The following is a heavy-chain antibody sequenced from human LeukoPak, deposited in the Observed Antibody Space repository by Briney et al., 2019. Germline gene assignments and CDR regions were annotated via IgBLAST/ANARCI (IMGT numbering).Heavy chain of an antibody. CDR3: ARDISMVRGVIRAFDI. J-gene: IGHJ3*02. CDR2: IYYSGST. D-gene: IGHD3-10*01. CDR1: GFTFNNYW. V-gene: IGHV4-39*07. Sequence: GSLRLSCAASGFTFNNYWMGWVRQPPGKGLEWIGSIYYSGSTYYNPSLKSRVTISVDTSKNQFSLKLSSVTAADTAVYYCARDISMVRGVIRAFDIWGQGTMVTVSS.